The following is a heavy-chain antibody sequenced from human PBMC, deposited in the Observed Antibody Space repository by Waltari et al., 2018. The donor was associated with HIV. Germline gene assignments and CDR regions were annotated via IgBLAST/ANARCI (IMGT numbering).Heavy chain of an antibody. CDR1: GGSFSGSF. Sequence: VQLKQWGAGLLKPSETLSLTCAVYGGSFSGSFWSWIRQSPGEGLEWIGKMNYSGKTKYNPSLKRRVSMSVDTSLNQVSLKLSSVTAADTAVYYCASLHITTSGTEFDFWGQGTVVTVSS. J-gene: IGHJ4*02. V-gene: IGHV4-34*02. CDR2: MNYSGKT. D-gene: IGHD1-1*01. CDR3: ASLHITTSGTEFDF.